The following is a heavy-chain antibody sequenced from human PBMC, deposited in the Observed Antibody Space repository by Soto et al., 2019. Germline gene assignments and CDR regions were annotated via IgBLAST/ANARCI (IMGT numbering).Heavy chain of an antibody. D-gene: IGHD3-3*01. CDR3: ARGGNTIFGVVGDYYYYYGMDV. Sequence: SETLSLTCAVYGGSFSGYYWSWIRQPPGKGLEWIGEINHSGSTNYNPSLKSRVTISVDTSKNQFSLKLSSVTAADTAVYYCARGGNTIFGVVGDYYYYYGMDVWGQGTTVTVSS. CDR2: INHSGST. V-gene: IGHV4-34*01. CDR1: GGSFSGYY. J-gene: IGHJ6*02.